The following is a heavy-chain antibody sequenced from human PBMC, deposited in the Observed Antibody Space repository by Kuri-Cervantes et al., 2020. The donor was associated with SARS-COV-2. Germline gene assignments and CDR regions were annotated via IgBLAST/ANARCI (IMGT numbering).Heavy chain of an antibody. Sequence: GGSLRLSCAASGSIFSDYFLHWVRQAPGKGLEWVAVISYDASNKYYTDSVKGRLTISRDNSKNTLYLQMNSLRAEDTAVYYCAREEFCNDTNCYTVIDYWGQGTLVTVSS. CDR1: GSIFSDYF. J-gene: IGHJ4*02. D-gene: IGHD2-2*02. CDR2: ISYDASNK. CDR3: AREEFCNDTNCYTVIDY. V-gene: IGHV3-30-3*01.